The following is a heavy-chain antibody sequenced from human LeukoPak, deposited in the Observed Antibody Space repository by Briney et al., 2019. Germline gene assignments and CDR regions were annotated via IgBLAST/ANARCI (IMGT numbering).Heavy chain of an antibody. CDR1: GGSFSGYY. CDR2: IYTSGST. J-gene: IGHJ4*02. CDR3: ARGQYDFWSR. Sequence: SETLSLTCAVYGGSFSGYYWSWIRQPPGKGLEWIGRIYTSGSTNYNPSLKSRVTMSVDTSKNQFSLKLSSVTAADTAVYYCARGQYDFWSRWGQGTLVTVSS. V-gene: IGHV4-59*10. D-gene: IGHD3-3*01.